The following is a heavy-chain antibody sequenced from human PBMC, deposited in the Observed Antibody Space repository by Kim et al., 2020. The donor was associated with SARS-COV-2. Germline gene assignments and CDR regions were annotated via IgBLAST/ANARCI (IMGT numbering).Heavy chain of an antibody. D-gene: IGHD3-3*01. J-gene: IGHJ5*02. CDR3: ARSNVLRFLEWLSPSIGHWFDP. CDR1: GGSISSSSYY. CDR2: IYYSGST. V-gene: IGHV4-39*01. Sequence: SETLSLTCTVSGGSISSSSYYWGWIRQPPGKGLEWIGSIYYSGSTYYNPSLKSRVTISVDTSKNQFSLKLSSVTAADTAVYYCARSNVLRFLEWLSPSIGHWFDPWGQGTLVTVSS.